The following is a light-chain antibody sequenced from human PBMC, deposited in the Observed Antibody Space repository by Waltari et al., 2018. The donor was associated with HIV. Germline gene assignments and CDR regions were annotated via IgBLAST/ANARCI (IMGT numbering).Light chain of an antibody. CDR2: NVY. Sequence: QPALTQPPSVPGSPGQAITTPGPGRYSNMGPYSLVSCLKQYPGKCPKLLIYNVYKRPSGVSHRFSGSKSGTTASLTISGLQAEDEAHYYCLSYTGDEIGVFGGGTKVTVL. V-gene: IGLV2-23*02. CDR3: LSYTGDEIGV. J-gene: IGLJ3*02. CDR1: YSNMGPYSL.